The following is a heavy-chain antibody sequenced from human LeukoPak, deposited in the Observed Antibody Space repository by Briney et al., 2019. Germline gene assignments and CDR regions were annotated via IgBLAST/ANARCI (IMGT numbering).Heavy chain of an antibody. D-gene: IGHD1-14*01. V-gene: IGHV3-66*01. CDR3: ASYRASDGCFDY. Sequence: GGSLRLSCAASGFTVSSNYMSWVRQAPGKGLEWVSVIYSGGSTYYADSVKGRFTISRDNAKNSLYLQMNSLRAEDTALYYCASYRASDGCFDYWGQGTLVTVSS. CDR1: GFTVSSNY. CDR2: IYSGGST. J-gene: IGHJ4*02.